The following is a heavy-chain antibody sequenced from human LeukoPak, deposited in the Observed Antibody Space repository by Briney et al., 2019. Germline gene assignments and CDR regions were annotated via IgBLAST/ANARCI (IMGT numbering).Heavy chain of an antibody. Sequence: GGSLRLSCAASGFTFSIYAMAWVRQAPGKGLEWVSSISGSGTSTYYADSVKGRLTISRDNSKNTPYLQMISLRAEDTAIYYCAKDPGAGVAPTKLDYWGQGTLVTVSS. CDR3: AKDPGAGVAPTKLDY. D-gene: IGHD5-24*01. CDR2: ISGSGTST. V-gene: IGHV3-23*01. J-gene: IGHJ4*02. CDR1: GFTFSIYA.